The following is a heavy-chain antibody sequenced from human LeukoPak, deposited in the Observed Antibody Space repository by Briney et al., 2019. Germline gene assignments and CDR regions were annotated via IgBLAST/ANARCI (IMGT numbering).Heavy chain of an antibody. D-gene: IGHD3-10*01. J-gene: IGHJ4*02. CDR3: ARDLVGVRGVIRNDY. CDR1: GYTFTSYG. V-gene: IGHV1-18*01. CDR2: ISAYNGNT. Sequence: ASVKVSCKASGYTFTSYGISWVRHPPAQGLEWIGWISAYNGNTNYAQKLQGRVTMTTDTSTSTAYMELRSLRSDDTAVYYCARDLVGVRGVIRNDYWGQGTLVTVSS.